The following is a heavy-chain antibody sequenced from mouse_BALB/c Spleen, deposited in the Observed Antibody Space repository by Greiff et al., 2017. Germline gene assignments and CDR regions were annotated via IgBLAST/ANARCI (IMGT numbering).Heavy chain of an antibody. CDR1: GISITTGNYR. CDR3: ARDLYGNYWYFDV. J-gene: IGHJ1*01. Sequence: VQLKESGPGLVKPSQTVSLTCTVTGISITTGNYRWSWIRQFPGNKLEWIGYIYYSGTITYNPSLTSRTTITRDTSKNQFFLEMNSLTAEDTATYYCARDLYGNYWYFDVWGAGTTVTVSS. V-gene: IGHV3-5*02. D-gene: IGHD2-1*01. CDR2: IYYSGTI.